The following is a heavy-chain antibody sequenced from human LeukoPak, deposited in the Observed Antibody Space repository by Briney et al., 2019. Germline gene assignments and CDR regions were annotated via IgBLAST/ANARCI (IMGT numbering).Heavy chain of an antibody. Sequence: PGGSLRLSCAASGFTVSSCSMNWVRQAPGKGLEWVSYISSSSSTIYYADSVKGRFTISRDNAKNSLYLQTNSLRDEDTAVYYCARAFGLTDYWGQGTLVTVSS. CDR2: ISSSSSTI. CDR3: ARAFGLTDY. CDR1: GFTVSSCS. D-gene: IGHD3/OR15-3a*01. J-gene: IGHJ4*02. V-gene: IGHV3-48*02.